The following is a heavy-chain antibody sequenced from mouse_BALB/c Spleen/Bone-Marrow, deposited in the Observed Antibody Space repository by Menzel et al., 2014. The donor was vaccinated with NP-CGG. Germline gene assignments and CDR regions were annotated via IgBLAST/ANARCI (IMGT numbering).Heavy chain of an antibody. CDR2: IYPKNDDA. J-gene: IGHJ2*01. CDR1: GYSFTNFW. CDR3: TRHYGNYDY. V-gene: IGHV1-63*02. Sequence: VKLMESGAELVRPGTSVKMSCKAAGYSFTNFWIGWVKQRPGRGLEWIGDIYPKNDDANYNEKFKGRATLTVDTSSSTAYMQLSGLTSEDSAIYYCTRHYGNYDYWGQGSTLTVSS. D-gene: IGHD2-1*01.